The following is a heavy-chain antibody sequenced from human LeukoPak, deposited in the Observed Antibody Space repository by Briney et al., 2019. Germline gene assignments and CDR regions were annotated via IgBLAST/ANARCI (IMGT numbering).Heavy chain of an antibody. CDR1: GASTSHFY. J-gene: IGHJ3*02. CDR3: ARSAEWLRNAFDI. D-gene: IGHD5-12*01. Sequence: SETLSLSCTVSGASTSHFYWNWIRQPPGKGLEWIGYMRNSGSSKHSPSLKNRVTISIDTSKNQFSLQLTSVTAADTAIYYCARSAEWLRNAFDIWGQGTMVSVSS. V-gene: IGHV4-59*01. CDR2: MRNSGSS.